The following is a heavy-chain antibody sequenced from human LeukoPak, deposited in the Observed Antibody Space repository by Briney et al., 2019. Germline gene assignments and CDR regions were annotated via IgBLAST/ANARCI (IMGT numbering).Heavy chain of an antibody. CDR1: GVSISTSC. J-gene: IGHJ1*01. CDR2: RCDDGRD. D-gene: IGHD4-11*01. V-gene: IGHV4-59*03. CDR3: ARTTRVTPDGRAEYFED. Sequence: TSETLSLTCTVSGVSISTSCWSWIRQSPGRGLEWVGYRCDDGRDLYNPSLRSRVSRVTISVDASEKQFSLSLRSVTAADTAMYYCARTTRVTPDGRAEYFEDWGQGTLVIVSS.